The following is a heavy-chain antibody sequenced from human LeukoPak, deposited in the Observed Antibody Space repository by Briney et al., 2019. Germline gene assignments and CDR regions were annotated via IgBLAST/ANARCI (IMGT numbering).Heavy chain of an antibody. J-gene: IGHJ3*02. CDR3: TSSVAGYAFDI. CDR1: GFTFSGSA. CDR2: VRSKANTYAT. D-gene: IGHD2-15*01. V-gene: IGHV3-73*01. Sequence: PGGSLRLTCAASGFTFSGSAMDWVRQASGKGLEWIGRVRSKANTYATAYAASVKGRFTIPRDDSKNTAYLQMNSLKTEDTAVYYCTSSVAGYAFDIWGQGTMVTVSS.